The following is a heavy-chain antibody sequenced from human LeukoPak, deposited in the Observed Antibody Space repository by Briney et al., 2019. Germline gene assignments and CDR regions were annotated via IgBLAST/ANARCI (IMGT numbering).Heavy chain of an antibody. CDR3: ARDGAYSASNI. J-gene: IGHJ3*02. V-gene: IGHV3-11*01. CDR1: GFTFSDEY. CDR2: VSNSGSTI. Sequence: PGGSLRLSCAASGFTFSDEYMSWIRQAPGKGLEWISCVSNSGSTINYADSVKGRFTISRDNVKNSLYLQMSSLRVEDTAVYYCARDGAYSASNIWGQGTMVAVSS. D-gene: IGHD6-13*01.